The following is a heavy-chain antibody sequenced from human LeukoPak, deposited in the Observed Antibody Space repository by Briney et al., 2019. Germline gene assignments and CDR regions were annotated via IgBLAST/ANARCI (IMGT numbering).Heavy chain of an antibody. J-gene: IGHJ3*02. CDR2: IYYSGST. CDR3: ARPSPYYYDSSGYYSGYAFDI. D-gene: IGHD3-22*01. Sequence: SETLTLTCTASGGFISSYYWSWIRQPPGKGLEWIGYIYYSGSTNYNPSLKSRATISVDTSKNQFSLKLSSVTAADTAVYYCARPSPYYYDSSGYYSGYAFDIWGQGTMVTVSS. V-gene: IGHV4-59*08. CDR1: GGFISSYY.